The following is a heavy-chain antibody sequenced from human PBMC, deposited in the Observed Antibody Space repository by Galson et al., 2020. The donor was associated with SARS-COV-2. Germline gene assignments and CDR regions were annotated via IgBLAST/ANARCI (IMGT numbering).Heavy chain of an antibody. CDR3: AREYYYDSSEDYYGIDV. J-gene: IGHJ6*02. CDR1: GYTFTNYY. V-gene: IGHV1-46*03. D-gene: IGHD3-22*01. Sequence: ASVKVSCKASGYTFTNYYMHWVRQAPGRGLEWMGIINPSGGTKAYAQKFQGRVTMTRDTSTSTVYMELSSLRSEDTAVYYCAREYYYDSSEDYYGIDVWSQGTTVTVSS. CDR2: INPSGGTK.